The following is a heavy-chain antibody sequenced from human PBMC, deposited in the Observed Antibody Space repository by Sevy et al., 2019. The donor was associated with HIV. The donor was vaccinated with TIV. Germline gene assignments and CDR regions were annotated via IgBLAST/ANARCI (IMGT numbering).Heavy chain of an antibody. D-gene: IGHD6-19*01. J-gene: IGHJ4*02. V-gene: IGHV4-4*07. CDR1: DGSINSYS. Sequence: SETLSLTCTVSDGSINSYSWSWVRRPAGKGLQWIGRVFTSGNTNYNASLRSRVTMSLDTSKSQVSLKMTSVTAADTAVYYCARNSVYTSAFFDNWGQGMLVTVSS. CDR3: ARNSVYTSAFFDN. CDR2: VFTSGNT.